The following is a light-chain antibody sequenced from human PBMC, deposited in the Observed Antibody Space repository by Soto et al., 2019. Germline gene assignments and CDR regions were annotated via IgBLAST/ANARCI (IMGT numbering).Light chain of an antibody. Sequence: QSALTQPPSASGSPGQSVSISCTGTSSDIGGYNYVSWYQQHPGKAPKLIIYEVNKRPSGVPDRVPGSKSGNTASLTVSGLQAEDEADYYCCSYGGSNNMIFGGGTKLTVL. CDR1: SSDIGGYNY. J-gene: IGLJ2*01. CDR2: EVN. CDR3: CSYGGSNNMI. V-gene: IGLV2-8*01.